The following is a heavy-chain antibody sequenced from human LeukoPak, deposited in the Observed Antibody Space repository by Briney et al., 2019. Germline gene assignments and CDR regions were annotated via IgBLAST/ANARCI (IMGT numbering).Heavy chain of an antibody. V-gene: IGHV4-4*07. J-gene: IGHJ3*02. CDR3: ARGRYCSADICSGGDAFDI. CDR2: IYTRGST. Sequence: SETLSLTCTVSGGSINNYYWSWIRQPPGKGLEWIGRIYTRGSTNYNPSLKSRVTMSVDTPKNQFSLKLSSVTAADTAVYYCARGRYCSADICSGGDAFDIWGQGTMVSVSS. CDR1: GGSINNYY. D-gene: IGHD2-15*01.